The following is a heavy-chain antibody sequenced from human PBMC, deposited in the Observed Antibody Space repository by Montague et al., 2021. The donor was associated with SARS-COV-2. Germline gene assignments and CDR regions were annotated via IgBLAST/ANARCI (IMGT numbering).Heavy chain of an antibody. CDR3: ARRAQWQLIWCFDL. Sequence: SETLSLTCTVSGGSISSGTYYWGWVRQPPGKGLEWIGTINYSGKTYYNPSLKSRVTISVDTSKNQFSLKVTSVTAADTAVYYCARRAQWQLIWCFDLWGRGTLVTVSS. V-gene: IGHV4-39*01. D-gene: IGHD6-19*01. CDR2: INYSGKT. CDR1: GGSISSGTYY. J-gene: IGHJ2*01.